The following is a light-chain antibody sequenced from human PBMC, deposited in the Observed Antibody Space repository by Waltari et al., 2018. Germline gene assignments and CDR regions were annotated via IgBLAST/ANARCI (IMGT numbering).Light chain of an antibody. Sequence: HAGLTQPPSVSEGLRQTATLTCTGTSTDIGTHGTSWLQHPRVHPAKLLSYRNNKRPSGISERFSASKSGNTASLTITGLQPEDEADYYCSSWDSSVDAWVFGGGTKLTVL. CDR1: STDIGTHG. CDR3: SSWDSSVDAWV. J-gene: IGLJ3*02. V-gene: IGLV10-54*04. CDR2: RNN.